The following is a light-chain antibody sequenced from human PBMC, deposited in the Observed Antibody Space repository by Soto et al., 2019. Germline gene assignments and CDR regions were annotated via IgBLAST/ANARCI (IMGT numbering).Light chain of an antibody. CDR3: QKYNSFFI. Sequence: DIQMTQSPSTLSASVGDRVTITCRASQSISSWLAWYQQKPGKAPKLLIYKASSLEMGVPSWFSRSGSGTDFTLTTSILQPVDVATYFCQKYNSFFIFGPGTKVDIE. CDR2: KAS. V-gene: IGKV1-5*03. J-gene: IGKJ3*01. CDR1: QSISSW.